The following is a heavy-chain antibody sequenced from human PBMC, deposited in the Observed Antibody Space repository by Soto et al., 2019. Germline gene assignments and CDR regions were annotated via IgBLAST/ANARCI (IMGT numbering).Heavy chain of an antibody. V-gene: IGHV1-8*01. CDR3: AASDDHTFSWLDS. D-gene: IGHD2-2*02. J-gene: IGHJ5*01. CDR2: MNPTSGNT. Sequence: QVQLVQSGAEVKTPGASVKVSCKASGYTFTKYDMNWVRQAPGQGLEWMGWMNPTSGNTGYAQKIQGRLTMTWDTAIVIPRRELSSLRNEDTAVYYCAASDDHTFSWLDSWGQGALVTVSA. CDR1: GYTFTKYD.